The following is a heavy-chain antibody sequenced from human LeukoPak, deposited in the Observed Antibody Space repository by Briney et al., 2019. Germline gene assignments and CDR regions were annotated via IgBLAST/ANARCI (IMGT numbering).Heavy chain of an antibody. J-gene: IGHJ5*02. CDR2: IYHDGST. V-gene: IGHV4-38-2*02. Sequence: SETLSLTCTVSGFSISSGYYWGWIRPPPGKGLEWIGTIYHDGSTSYNPSLRSRVIISLDTSKNQFSLKLSSVIAADTAVYYCARGRRVTRSEWFDPWGQGNLVTVSS. CDR3: ARGRRVTRSEWFDP. CDR1: GFSISSGYY. D-gene: IGHD4-17*01.